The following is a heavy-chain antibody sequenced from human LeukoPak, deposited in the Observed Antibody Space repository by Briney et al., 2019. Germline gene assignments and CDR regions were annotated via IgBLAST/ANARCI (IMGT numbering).Heavy chain of an antibody. CDR2: ISGGSSTI. D-gene: IGHD3-9*01. Sequence: GGSLRLSCAASGFTFSSYAMRWVRQAPGKGLEWLSYISGGSSTIYYADSVKGRFTISRDNAKNSLYLQMNSLRDEDTAVYYCARGLTGYPYYFDYWGQGTLVTVSS. V-gene: IGHV3-48*02. CDR3: ARGLTGYPYYFDY. CDR1: GFTFSSYA. J-gene: IGHJ4*02.